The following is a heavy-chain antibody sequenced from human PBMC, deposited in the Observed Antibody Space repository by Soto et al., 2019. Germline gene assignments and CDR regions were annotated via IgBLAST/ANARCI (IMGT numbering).Heavy chain of an antibody. CDR1: EFTFSDYG. CDR3: AKEAPVDIVATTPRYYYGMDV. J-gene: IGHJ6*02. Sequence: PGGSLRHSYAASEFTFSDYGMSWVRPAPGKGLEWVSAISGSGSTYYADSVKGRFTISRDNSKNTLYLQMNSLRAEDTAVYYCAKEAPVDIVATTPRYYYGMDVLGQGTTVTVSS. CDR2: ISGSGST. D-gene: IGHD5-12*01. V-gene: IGHV3-23*01.